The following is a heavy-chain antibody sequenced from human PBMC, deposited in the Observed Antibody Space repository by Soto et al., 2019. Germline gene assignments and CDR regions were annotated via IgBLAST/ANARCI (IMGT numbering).Heavy chain of an antibody. Sequence: PSETLFLTSTFPGGSISRYYWRCIRQPPGKGLEWIGYIYYSGSTNYNPSLKSRVTISVDTSKNQFSLKLSSVTAADTAVYYCAGTTVVTLGGDAFDIWGQGTMVTVSS. CDR2: IYYSGST. V-gene: IGHV4-59*01. CDR3: AGTTVVTLGGDAFDI. CDR1: GGSISRYY. D-gene: IGHD4-17*01. J-gene: IGHJ3*02.